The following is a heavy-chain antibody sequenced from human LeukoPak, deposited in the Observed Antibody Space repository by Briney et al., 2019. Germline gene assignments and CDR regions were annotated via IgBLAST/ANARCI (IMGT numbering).Heavy chain of an antibody. CDR1: GGSFSGYY. CDR2: ILTTGTT. CDR3: ARIFDKDV. J-gene: IGHJ6*03. V-gene: IGHV4-4*07. Sequence: SETQSLTCSVSGGSFSGYYWSWIRQPAGKGLEWIGRILTTGTTHYNPSLKSRVTMSVDTSKNLSSLRLSSVTAADTAVYYCARIFDKDVWGKGTTVTVSS.